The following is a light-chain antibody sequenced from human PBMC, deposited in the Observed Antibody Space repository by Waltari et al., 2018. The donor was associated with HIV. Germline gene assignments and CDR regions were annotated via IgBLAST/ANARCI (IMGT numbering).Light chain of an antibody. J-gene: IGKJ2*01. V-gene: IGKV4-1*01. CDR3: QQYFNAPYT. CDR1: QTILYSSNNKNY. CDR2: WAS. Sequence: DIVMTQSPDSLAVSLGERAPINCKSSQTILYSSNNKNYLSWYQQRPGQPPKLLIYWASTRESGVPDRFSGSGSGTDFTLTISGLQAEDVALYYCQQYFNAPYTFGQGTKVEI.